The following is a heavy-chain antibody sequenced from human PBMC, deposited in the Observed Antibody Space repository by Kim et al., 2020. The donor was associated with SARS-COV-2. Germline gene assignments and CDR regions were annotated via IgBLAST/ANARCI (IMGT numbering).Heavy chain of an antibody. V-gene: IGHV1-18*04. D-gene: IGHD6-13*01. J-gene: IGHJ4*02. Sequence: ASVKVSCKASGYTFTSYGISWVRQAPGQGLEWMGWISAYNGNTNYAQKLQGRVTMTTDTSTSTAYMELRSLRSDDTAVYYCARGGRDSSSWFPTPTWSDYWGQGTLVTVSS. CDR1: GYTFTSYG. CDR2: ISAYNGNT. CDR3: ARGGRDSSSWFPTPTWSDY.